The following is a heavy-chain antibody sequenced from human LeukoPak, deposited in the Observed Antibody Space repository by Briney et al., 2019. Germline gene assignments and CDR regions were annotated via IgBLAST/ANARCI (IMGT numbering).Heavy chain of an antibody. V-gene: IGHV1-18*01. CDR3: ARDLRGWTYYFDY. D-gene: IGHD3/OR15-3a*01. CDR2: ISGYNGNT. Sequence: ASVKVSCKASGYSFTTYGISWVRQAPGQGLEWMGWISGYNGNTNYAQRFQGSVTMTTDTSTSTAYMELRSLRSDDTAVYYCARDLRGWTYYFDYWGQGTLVTVSS. J-gene: IGHJ4*02. CDR1: GYSFTTYG.